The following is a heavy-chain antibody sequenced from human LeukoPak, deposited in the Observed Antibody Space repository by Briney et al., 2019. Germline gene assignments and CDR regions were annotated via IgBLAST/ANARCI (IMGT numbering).Heavy chain of an antibody. J-gene: IGHJ4*02. CDR3: ARGGADISGTRRSSFDS. D-gene: IGHD1-20*01. V-gene: IGHV3-11*01. CDR1: GSMFTDYY. CDR2: IDSSGNTI. Sequence: PGGSLRLSCLASGSMFTDYYMSWIRQAPGEGLEWLSYIDSSGNTIYYAESVKGRFTISRDNGKGSLDLQMNSLRAEDTALYYCARGGADISGTRRSSFDSWGQGTLVIVSS.